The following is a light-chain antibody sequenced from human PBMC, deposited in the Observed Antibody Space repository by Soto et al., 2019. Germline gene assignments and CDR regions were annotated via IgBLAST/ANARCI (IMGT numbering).Light chain of an antibody. J-gene: IGKJ5*01. CDR2: DAS. Sequence: DIQLTQSPCSLSASVGDSVHSTCQASQDINIYLNWYQQKPGKAPNLLIYDASNLEIGVPSRFSGSGSGTHFTFTISSLHTEDIGTYYCQQYDILPITFGRGTRLEIK. V-gene: IGKV1-33*01. CDR3: QQYDILPIT. CDR1: QDINIY.